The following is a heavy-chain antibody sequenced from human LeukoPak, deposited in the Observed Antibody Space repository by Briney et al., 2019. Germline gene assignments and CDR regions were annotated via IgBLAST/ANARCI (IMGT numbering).Heavy chain of an antibody. CDR2: IYYSGST. CDR3: ARHPYYDILTGYYPPYYFDY. Sequence: GSLRLSCAASGFTFSSYEMNWVRQAPGKGLEWIGSIYYSGSTYYNPSLKSRVTISVDTSKNQFSLKLSSVTAADTAVYYCARHPYYDILTGYYPPYYFDYWGQGTLVTVSS. V-gene: IGHV4-39*01. D-gene: IGHD3-9*01. CDR1: GFTFSSYE. J-gene: IGHJ4*02.